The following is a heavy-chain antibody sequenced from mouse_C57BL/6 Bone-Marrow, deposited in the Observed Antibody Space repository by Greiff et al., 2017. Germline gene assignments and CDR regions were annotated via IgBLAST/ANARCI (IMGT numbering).Heavy chain of an antibody. CDR2: IYPRRGNT. CDR1: GYTFTSYG. J-gene: IGHJ3*01. CDR3: ARLGPRAWFAY. V-gene: IGHV1-81*01. Sequence: VQLQQSGAELARPGASVKLSCKASGYTFTSYGISWVKQRTGQGLEWIGEIYPRRGNTYYNEKFKGKATLTADKSSSTAYMELRSLTSEDPAVYFCARLGPRAWFAYWGQGTLVTVSA.